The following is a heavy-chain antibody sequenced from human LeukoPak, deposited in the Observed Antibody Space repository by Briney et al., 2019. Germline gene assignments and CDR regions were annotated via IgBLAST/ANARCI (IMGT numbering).Heavy chain of an antibody. CDR2: INPLFRTA. CDR1: GDSFRNSA. J-gene: IGHJ6*02. Sequence: VASVTVSCTASGDSFRNSAISWVRQAPGQGLEWMGGINPLFRTANYALKFQGKVTITADESTSTAYLELSSLRSEDTTVYYCARGGGIFGVLTTAHYYGMDVWGQGTTVTVSS. D-gene: IGHD3-3*01. CDR3: ARGGGIFGVLTTAHYYGMDV. V-gene: IGHV1-69*13.